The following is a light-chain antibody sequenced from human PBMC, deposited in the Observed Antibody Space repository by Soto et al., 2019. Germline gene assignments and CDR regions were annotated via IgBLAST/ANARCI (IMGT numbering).Light chain of an antibody. CDR2: TAS. CDR3: QQYANWPPYT. V-gene: IGKV3-15*01. Sequence: EIVLTQSPAALSASPGERVILSCKASQSVTFNLAWYQQKPGQAPRLLIHTASTRATGIPARFSGGGSGTEFTLTISSLQSEDFAVYFCQQYANWPPYTVGQGTKVEIK. J-gene: IGKJ2*01. CDR1: QSVTFN.